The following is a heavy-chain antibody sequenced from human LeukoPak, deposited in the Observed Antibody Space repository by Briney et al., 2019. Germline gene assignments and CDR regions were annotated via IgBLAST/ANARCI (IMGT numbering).Heavy chain of an antibody. V-gene: IGHV3-73*01. CDR1: GFTFSGSA. J-gene: IGHJ3*02. CDR2: IRSKANSYAT. CDR3: TRHVGAPQYYYDSSGYYEDAFDI. Sequence: GALRLSCAASGFTFSGSAMHWVRQASGKGLAWVGRIRSKANSYATAYAASVKGRFTISRDDSKNTAYLQMNSLKTEDTAVYYCTRHVGAPQYYYDSSGYYEDAFDIWGQGTMVTVSS. D-gene: IGHD3-22*01.